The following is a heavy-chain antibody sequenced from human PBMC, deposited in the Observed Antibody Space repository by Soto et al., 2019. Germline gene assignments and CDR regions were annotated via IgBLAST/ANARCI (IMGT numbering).Heavy chain of an antibody. J-gene: IGHJ5*02. CDR1: GGSISSSSYY. D-gene: IGHD2-2*01. Sequence: SETLSLTCTVSGGSISSSSYYWGWIRQPPGKGLEWIGSIYYSGSTYYNPSLKSRVTISVDTSKNQFSLKLSSVTAADTAVYYCASSTIVVVPAAHYNWFDPWGQGTLVTVSS. V-gene: IGHV4-39*01. CDR3: ASSTIVVVPAAHYNWFDP. CDR2: IYYSGST.